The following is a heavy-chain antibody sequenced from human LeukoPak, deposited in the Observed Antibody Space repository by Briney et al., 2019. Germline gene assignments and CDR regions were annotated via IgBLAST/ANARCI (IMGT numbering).Heavy chain of an antibody. Sequence: SQTLSLTCAISGDSVSSNSATWNWTRQSPSGGLEWLGRTYYRSKWYNDYAVSVKSRITINPDTSKNQFSLQLNSVTPEDTAVYYCARNTPDFGTHQRFDPWGQGTLVTVSS. J-gene: IGHJ5*02. V-gene: IGHV6-1*01. D-gene: IGHD3-10*01. CDR1: GDSVSSNSAT. CDR3: ARNTPDFGTHQRFDP. CDR2: TYYRSKWYN.